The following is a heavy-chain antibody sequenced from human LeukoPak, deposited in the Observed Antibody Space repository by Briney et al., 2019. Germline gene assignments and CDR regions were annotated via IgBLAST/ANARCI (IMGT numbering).Heavy chain of an antibody. D-gene: IGHD6-19*01. CDR1: GFTFSSYS. J-gene: IGHJ4*02. CDR3: ASSSGWYLIDY. Sequence: AGGSLRLSCAASGFTFSSYSMNWVRQAPGKGLEWVSYISSSSSTIYYADSVKGRFTISRDNAKNSLYLQMNSLRAEDTAVYYCASSSGWYLIDYWGQGTLVTVSS. V-gene: IGHV3-48*01. CDR2: ISSSSSTI.